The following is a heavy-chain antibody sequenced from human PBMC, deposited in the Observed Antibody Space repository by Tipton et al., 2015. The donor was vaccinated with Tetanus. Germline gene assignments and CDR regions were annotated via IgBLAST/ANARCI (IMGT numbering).Heavy chain of an antibody. D-gene: IGHD7-27*01. CDR3: ARQLWGYWFDP. J-gene: IGHJ5*02. V-gene: IGHV4-59*08. Sequence: TLSLTCTVSGGSISSYYWTWIRQPPGRGLEWIGYVHYSGSTNYSPSLRSRVTLSVDTSKNQFSLRLSSVTATDTAVYYCARQLWGYWFDPWGQGTRVTASS. CDR2: VHYSGST. CDR1: GGSISSYY.